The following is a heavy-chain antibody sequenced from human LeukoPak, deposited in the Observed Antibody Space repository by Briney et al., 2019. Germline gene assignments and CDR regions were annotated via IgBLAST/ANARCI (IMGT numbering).Heavy chain of an antibody. CDR1: GFNFTNYN. CDR3: ARDLAWDAFDV. Sequence: GGSLRLSCAASGFNFTNYNMNWVRQAPGKGLEWVSSVHSSSGSIYYADSLKGRFTISRDNAKNSLYLQMNSLRAEDTAVYYCARDLAWDAFDVWGQGTMVTVSS. CDR2: VHSSSGSI. J-gene: IGHJ3*01. V-gene: IGHV3-21*01.